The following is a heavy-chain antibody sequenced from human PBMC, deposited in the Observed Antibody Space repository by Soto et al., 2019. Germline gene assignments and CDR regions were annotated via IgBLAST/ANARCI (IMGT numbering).Heavy chain of an antibody. CDR1: GGSISSYY. V-gene: IGHV4-4*07. CDR3: ASQPPNKSSGLDY. Sequence: SDTLSLTCTVSGGSISSYYWNWIRQPAGKGLEWLGRVYTSGNTNLHPSLMSRVTMSVDTSKNQFSLKLNSVTAADTAVYYCASQPPNKSSGLDYWGQGTLVTVSS. CDR2: VYTSGNT. J-gene: IGHJ4*02. D-gene: IGHD2-2*01.